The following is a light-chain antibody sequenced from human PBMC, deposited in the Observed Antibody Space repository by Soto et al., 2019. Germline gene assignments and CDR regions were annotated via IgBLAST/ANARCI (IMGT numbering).Light chain of an antibody. V-gene: IGKV3-15*01. Sequence: EIVMTQSPATVSVSPGERATLSCRASQSVSTNLAWYQKKPGQAPRLLIYGSSTMDTGIPARFSGSASGTEFTLTISSLQYEDFAFYYCQQYYSWWTFGQGTRVDIK. J-gene: IGKJ1*01. CDR1: QSVSTN. CDR2: GSS. CDR3: QQYYSWWT.